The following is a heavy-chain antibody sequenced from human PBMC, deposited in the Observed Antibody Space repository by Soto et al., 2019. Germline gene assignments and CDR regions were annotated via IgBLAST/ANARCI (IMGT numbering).Heavy chain of an antibody. CDR1: GFTFSNHA. CDR2: ISTAVGAT. D-gene: IGHD1-1*01. V-gene: IGHV3-23*01. J-gene: IGHJ4*02. CDR3: ANVLRLDY. Sequence: PGGSLRLSCAVSGFTFSNHAMSWVRQAPGKGLEWVSAISTAVGATYYADSVKGRFTISRDDSKNTLYLQMNSLRAEDTAVYYCANVLRLDYWGQGTLVTVS.